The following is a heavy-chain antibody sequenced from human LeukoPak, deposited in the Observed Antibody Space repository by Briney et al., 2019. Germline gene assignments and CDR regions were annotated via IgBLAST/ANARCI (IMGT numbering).Heavy chain of an antibody. CDR3: ARQTAMGRSGNY. Sequence: PGESLKISCKASGYSFTSYWIGWVRQMPGKGLEWMGIIDPSDSDIRYTPSFQGQVTISADKSLSTAYLQWNSLKASDTAIYYCARQTAMGRSGNYWGQGTLVTVS. V-gene: IGHV5-51*01. J-gene: IGHJ4*02. CDR2: IDPSDSDI. D-gene: IGHD2-21*02. CDR1: GYSFTSYW.